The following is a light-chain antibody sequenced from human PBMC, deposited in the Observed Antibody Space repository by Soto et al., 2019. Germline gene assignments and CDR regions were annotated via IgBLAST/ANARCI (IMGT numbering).Light chain of an antibody. CDR3: QQYGSLSWT. V-gene: IGKV3-20*01. CDR1: KNLDSNY. Sequence: EIVLSQSPDTLSLPPGERATLSCSASKNLDSNYLAWYQQKPGQAPRIIIFGASGRATGIPDRFSGSGPGTDFTLTISRLEPEDFAVYYCQQYGSLSWTFGQGTKVDIK. J-gene: IGKJ1*01. CDR2: GAS.